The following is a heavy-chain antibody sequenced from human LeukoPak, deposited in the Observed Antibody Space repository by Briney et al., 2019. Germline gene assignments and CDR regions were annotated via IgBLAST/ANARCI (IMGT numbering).Heavy chain of an antibody. D-gene: IGHD3-10*01. CDR3: ARLIMVRGVIVYYGMDV. CDR2: IYYSGST. CDR1: GGSISSYY. V-gene: IGHV4-59*01. J-gene: IGHJ6*02. Sequence: SETLSLTCTVSGGSISSYYWSWIRQPPGKGLEWIGYIYYSGSTNYNPSLKSRVTISVDTSKNQFSLKLSSVTAADTAVYYCARLIMVRGVIVYYGMDVWGQGTTVTVSS.